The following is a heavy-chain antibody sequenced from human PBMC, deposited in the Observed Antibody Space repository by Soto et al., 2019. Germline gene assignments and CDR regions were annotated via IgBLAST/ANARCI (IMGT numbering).Heavy chain of an antibody. CDR2: IYYSGST. Sequence: PSETVSLTCTVSGGSISSGGYYGSWIRQHPGKGLEWIGYIYYSGSTYYNPSLKSRVTISVDTSKNQFSLKLSSVTAADTAVYYCARGMGYSGLGWFDPWGQGTLVTVSS. CDR3: ARGMGYSGLGWFDP. J-gene: IGHJ5*02. CDR1: GGSISSGGYY. V-gene: IGHV4-31*03. D-gene: IGHD5-12*01.